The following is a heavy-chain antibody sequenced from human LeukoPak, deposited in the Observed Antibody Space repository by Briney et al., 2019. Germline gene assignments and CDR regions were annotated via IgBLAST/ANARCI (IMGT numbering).Heavy chain of an antibody. CDR1: GGSITTYY. CDR3: ASGSVVTALDQ. D-gene: IGHD2-21*02. J-gene: IGHJ4*02. Sequence: SQTLSLTCAVSGGSITTYYWTRIRQPPGQALEWIGYIYYTGNTKYSPSLEGRVTMSIDTSKNEFSLKIYSVNAADTAVYFCASGSVVTALDQWGQGTLVTVSS. V-gene: IGHV4-59*01. CDR2: IYYTGNT.